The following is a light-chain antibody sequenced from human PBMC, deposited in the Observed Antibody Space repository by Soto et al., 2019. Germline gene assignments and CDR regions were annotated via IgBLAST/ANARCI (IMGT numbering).Light chain of an antibody. J-gene: IGKJ4*01. CDR3: QQRINWPLT. CDR1: QGISSW. V-gene: IGKV1-12*01. CDR2: VAS. Sequence: DIQMTQSPSSVSACVGDRVTIACRASQGISSWLARCQQKSGKAPKVLIYVASSLQSGVPSSFSGSGSGTDFTLTVSSLQPEDFAVYYCQQRINWPLTFGGGTKVEIK.